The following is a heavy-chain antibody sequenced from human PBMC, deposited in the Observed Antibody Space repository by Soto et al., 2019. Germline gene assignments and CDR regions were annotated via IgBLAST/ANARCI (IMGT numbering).Heavy chain of an antibody. J-gene: IGHJ4*02. V-gene: IGHV3-23*01. CDR1: GFTFSSYA. CDR3: AKDRAYPRDYFHY. Sequence: RRLSCAASGFTFSSYAMSWVRQAPGKGLEWVSAISINGQGIYYADSVRGRFTISRDNSRNTVFLHMDSLRAEDTAVYYCAKDRAYPRDYFHYWGQGTLVPVYS. CDR2: ISINGQGI.